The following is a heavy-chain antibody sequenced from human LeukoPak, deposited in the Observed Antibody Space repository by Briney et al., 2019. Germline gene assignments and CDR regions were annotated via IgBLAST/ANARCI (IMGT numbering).Heavy chain of an antibody. CDR2: IYYSGST. D-gene: IGHD4-23*01. CDR1: GGSISSSSYY. CDR3: ARQRGERTDCGGNSESLLFDP. Sequence: SETLSLTCTVSGGSISSSSYYWGWIRQPPGKGLEWIGSIYYSGSTYYNPSLKSRVTISVDTSKNQFSLKLSSVTAADTAVYYCARQRGERTDCGGNSESLLFDPWGQGTLVTVSS. V-gene: IGHV4-39*01. J-gene: IGHJ5*02.